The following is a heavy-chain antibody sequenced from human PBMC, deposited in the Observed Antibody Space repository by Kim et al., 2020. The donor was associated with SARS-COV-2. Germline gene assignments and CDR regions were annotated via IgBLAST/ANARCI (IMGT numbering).Heavy chain of an antibody. CDR1: GYTLTELS. CDR3: ATGDYYGSGRRFDY. CDR2: FDPEDGET. J-gene: IGHJ4*02. Sequence: ASVKVSCKVSGYTLTELSMHWVRQAPGKGLEWMGGFDPEDGETIYAQKFQGRVTMTEDTSTDTAYMELSSLRSEDTAVYYCATGDYYGSGRRFDYWGQGTLVTVSS. V-gene: IGHV1-24*01. D-gene: IGHD3-10*01.